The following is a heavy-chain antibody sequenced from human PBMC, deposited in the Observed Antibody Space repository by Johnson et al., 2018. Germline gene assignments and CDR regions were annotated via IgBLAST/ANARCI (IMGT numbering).Heavy chain of an antibody. D-gene: IGHD2-2*01. CDR3: AREQPLVVPAAMIDTAPASDLYYYGMDV. CDR2: IRSKAYGGTT. Sequence: VQLVESGGGLVQPGRSLRLSCTASGFTFGDYAMSWFRQAPGKGLEWVGFIRSKAYGGTTDYAASVKGRFTISRHDSKSTAYLQMNSLKTEDTAVYYCAREQPLVVPAAMIDTAPASDLYYYGMDVWGQGTTVTVSS. CDR1: GFTFGDYA. V-gene: IGHV3-49*03. J-gene: IGHJ6*02.